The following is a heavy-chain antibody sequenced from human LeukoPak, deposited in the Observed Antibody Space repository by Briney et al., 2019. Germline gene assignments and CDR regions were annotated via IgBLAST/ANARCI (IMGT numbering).Heavy chain of an antibody. D-gene: IGHD6-13*01. CDR1: GFDFSDHS. V-gene: IGHV3-7*01. CDR2: IKQDGSEK. Sequence: EGSLRLSCAASGFDFSDHSMHWVRQAPGKGLEWVANIKQDGSEKYYVDSVKGRFTISRDNAENSLYLQMNSLRVEDTAVYYCARRAILAAAGTNYWGQGTLVTVSS. CDR3: ARRAILAAAGTNY. J-gene: IGHJ4*02.